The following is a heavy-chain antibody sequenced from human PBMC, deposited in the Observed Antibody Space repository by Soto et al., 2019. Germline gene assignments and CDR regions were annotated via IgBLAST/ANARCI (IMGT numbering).Heavy chain of an antibody. J-gene: IGHJ6*02. CDR1: GYTFTRYG. CDR2: ISAYNGNT. V-gene: IGHV1-18*01. CDR3: ARAPNYYYYSGMDV. Sequence: GASVKVSCKASGYTFTRYGISWVRQAPGQGLEWMGWISAYNGNTNYAQKLQGRVTMTTDTSTSTAYMELRSLRSDDTAVYYCARAPNYYYYSGMDVWGQGTTVTVSS.